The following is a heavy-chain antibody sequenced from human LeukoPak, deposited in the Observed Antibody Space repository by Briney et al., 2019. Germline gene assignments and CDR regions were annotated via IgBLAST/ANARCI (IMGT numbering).Heavy chain of an antibody. CDR2: IYTGGST. J-gene: IGHJ4*02. Sequence: SQTLSLTCTVSGGSISSGGYYWSWIRQPAGKGLEWIGRIYTGGSTNYNPSLKSRVTISVDTSKNQFSLKLSSVTAADTAVYYCARAIAAVSFDYWGQGTLVTVSS. CDR3: ARAIAAVSFDY. V-gene: IGHV4-61*02. CDR1: GGSISSGGYY. D-gene: IGHD6-13*01.